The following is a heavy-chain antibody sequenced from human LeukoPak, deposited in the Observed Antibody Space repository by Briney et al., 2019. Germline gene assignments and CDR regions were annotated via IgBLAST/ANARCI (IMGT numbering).Heavy chain of an antibody. D-gene: IGHD3/OR15-3a*01. CDR1: EYIFTSYD. CDR2: MSPNSGNT. J-gene: IGHJ4*02. V-gene: IGHV1-8*01. Sequence: ASVKVSCKASEYIFTSYDINWVRQATGQRLEWLGWMSPNSGNTGYAQNFQGRVTMTRSTALSTAYMELSSLKSDDTAVYYCTRGPPNWGYDFWGQGTLVTVSS. CDR3: TRGPPNWGYDF.